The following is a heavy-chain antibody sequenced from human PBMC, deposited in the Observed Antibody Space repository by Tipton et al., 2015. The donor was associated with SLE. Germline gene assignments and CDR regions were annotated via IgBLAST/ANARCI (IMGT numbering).Heavy chain of an antibody. CDR2: IHHSGTT. CDR1: GDSISSGDYY. V-gene: IGHV4-31*11. J-gene: IGHJ6*02. D-gene: IGHD3-9*01. CDR3: ARVNDILTGHYYHYGMDV. Sequence: TLSLTCAVSGDSISSGDYYWTWIRHYPGKGLEWIAYIHHSGTTYYNPCLKSRVVISVDTSKNQFSLKMSSVTAADTAVYYCARVNDILTGHYYHYGMDVWGQGTTVTVSS.